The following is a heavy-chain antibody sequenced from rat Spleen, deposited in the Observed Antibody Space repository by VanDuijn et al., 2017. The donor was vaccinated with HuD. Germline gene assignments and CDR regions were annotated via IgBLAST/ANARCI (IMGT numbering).Heavy chain of an antibody. J-gene: IGHJ2*01. D-gene: IGHD1-12*02. V-gene: IGHV5-7*01. CDR1: GFTFSDYY. CDR2: IIYDGSST. CDR3: TRENYYDGTYDYFDY. Sequence: EVQLVESDGGLVQPGRSLKLSCAASGFTFSDYYMAWVRQAPKKGLEWVATIIYDGSSTYYPDSVKGRFTISRDNAKSTLYLQMNSLRSEDTATYYCTRENYYDGTYDYFDYWGQGVMVTVSS.